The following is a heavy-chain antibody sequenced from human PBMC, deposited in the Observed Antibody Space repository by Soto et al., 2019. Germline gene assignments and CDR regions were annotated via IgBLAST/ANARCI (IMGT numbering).Heavy chain of an antibody. Sequence: SETLSLTCTVSVGSISIGGYYWSWIRQHPGKGLEWIGYIYYSGSTYYNPSLKSRVTISVDTSKNQFSLKLSSVTAADTAVYYCAGDSAVAGSKNYFDYWGQGTLVTVSS. J-gene: IGHJ4*02. CDR3: AGDSAVAGSKNYFDY. CDR2: IYYSGST. CDR1: VGSISIGGYY. D-gene: IGHD6-19*01. V-gene: IGHV4-31*03.